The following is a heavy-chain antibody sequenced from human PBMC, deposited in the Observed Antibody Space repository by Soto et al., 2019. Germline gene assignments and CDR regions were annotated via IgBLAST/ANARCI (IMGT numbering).Heavy chain of an antibody. Sequence: GGSLRLSCAASGFTFSSYAMSWVRQAPGKGLEWVSAISGSGGSTYYADSVKGRFTISRDNSKNTLYLQMNSLRAEDTAVYYWAKDGDPFWKRRNYFDYWGQGTLVTVSS. D-gene: IGHD3-3*01. V-gene: IGHV3-23*01. CDR3: AKDGDPFWKRRNYFDY. CDR2: ISGSGGST. CDR1: GFTFSSYA. J-gene: IGHJ4*02.